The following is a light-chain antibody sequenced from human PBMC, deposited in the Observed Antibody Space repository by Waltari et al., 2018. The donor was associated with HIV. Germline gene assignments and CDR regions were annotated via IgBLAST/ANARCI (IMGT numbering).Light chain of an antibody. CDR1: SSDVGSYNL. J-gene: IGLJ2*01. V-gene: IGLV2-23*02. CDR3: CSYAGSSTVV. CDR2: EVS. Sequence: QSALTQPASVSGSPGQSITISCTGTSSDVGSYNLVSWYQQHPGKAPKLMIYEVSKRASVVSNRFSGSKSGNTASLTISGLQAEDEADYYCCSYAGSSTVVFGGGTKLTVL.